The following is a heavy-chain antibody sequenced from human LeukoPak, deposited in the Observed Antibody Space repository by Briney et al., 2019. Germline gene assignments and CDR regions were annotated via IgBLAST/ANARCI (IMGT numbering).Heavy chain of an antibody. J-gene: IGHJ4*02. D-gene: IGHD5-24*01. CDR3: AKNGRAEYDY. CDR2: ISGSGGST. Sequence: GGSLRLSCAAPGFTFSSYTMSWVRQAPGKGLEWVSAISGSGGSTYYADSVKGRFTISRDNSKNTLYLQMNSLRAEDTAVYYCAKNGRAEYDYWGQGTLVTVSS. V-gene: IGHV3-23*01. CDR1: GFTFSSYT.